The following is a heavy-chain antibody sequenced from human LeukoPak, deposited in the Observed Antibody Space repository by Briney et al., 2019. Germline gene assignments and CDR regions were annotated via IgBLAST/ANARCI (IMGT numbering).Heavy chain of an antibody. J-gene: IGHJ4*02. CDR1: GFSFSSYW. D-gene: IGHD5-12*01. CDR2: INQDGSDR. Sequence: PGGSLRLSCAASGFSFSSYWMTWVRQAPGKGLEWVANINQDGSDRYYVDSVKGRFTISRDNAKNSLSLQMNSLRAEDTAVYFCARDGGSSDYDLFDYWGQGTLVIVSS. CDR3: ARDGGSSDYDLFDY. V-gene: IGHV3-7*05.